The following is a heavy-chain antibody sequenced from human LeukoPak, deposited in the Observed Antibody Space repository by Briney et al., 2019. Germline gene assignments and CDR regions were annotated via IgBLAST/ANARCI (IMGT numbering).Heavy chain of an antibody. J-gene: IGHJ6*03. Sequence: SVKVSCKASGYTFTSYYMHWVRQAPGQGLEWMGGIIPIFGTANYAQKFQGRVTITADKSTSTAYMELSSLRSEDTAVYYCARSPPGDYRYYYYYYYMDVWGKGTTVTVSS. V-gene: IGHV1-69*06. CDR2: IIPIFGTA. D-gene: IGHD4-17*01. CDR3: ARSPPGDYRYYYYYYYMDV. CDR1: GYTFTSYY.